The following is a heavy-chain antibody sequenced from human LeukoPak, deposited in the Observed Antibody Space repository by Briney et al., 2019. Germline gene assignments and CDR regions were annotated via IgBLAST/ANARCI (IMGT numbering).Heavy chain of an antibody. D-gene: IGHD3-10*01. V-gene: IGHV3-23*01. J-gene: IGHJ4*02. CDR3: AKPHASGIYLPYDN. CDR1: GFLFSDCT. Sequence: GGSLRLSCAASGFLFSDCTMSWLRQAPGEGLQRVSAITPNGGFATYAESVKGRFIISRDNSRNTLYLQMNSLRAEDTAVYYCAKPHASGIYLPYDNWGQGTPVTVSS. CDR2: ITPNGGFA.